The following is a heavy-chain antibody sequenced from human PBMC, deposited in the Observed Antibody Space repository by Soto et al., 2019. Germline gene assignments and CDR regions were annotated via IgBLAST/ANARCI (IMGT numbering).Heavy chain of an antibody. Sequence: EVQLLESGGGLVQPGGSLRLSCAASGFTFSSYAMSWVRQAPGKGLEWVSAISGSGGSTYYADSVKGRFTISRDNSKNTLYLQMNSLRAEDTAVYYCAKSGSVVVVAATPVQHWGQGTLVTVSS. D-gene: IGHD2-15*01. CDR1: GFTFSSYA. CDR3: AKSGSVVVVAATPVQH. V-gene: IGHV3-23*01. CDR2: ISGSGGST. J-gene: IGHJ1*01.